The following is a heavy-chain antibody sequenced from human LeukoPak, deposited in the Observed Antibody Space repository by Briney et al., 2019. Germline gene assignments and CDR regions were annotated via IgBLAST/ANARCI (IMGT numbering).Heavy chain of an antibody. Sequence: ASVKVSCKASGYTFTSYYIHWVRQAPGQGLEWMGVINPSGGSTSYAQNFQSRVTVTRDTSTSTVFMELSILTSDDTAVYYCARGYSPKFKTTGNDYWGQGTLVTVSS. V-gene: IGHV1-46*01. CDR2: INPSGGST. D-gene: IGHD1-1*01. CDR1: GYTFTSYY. J-gene: IGHJ4*02. CDR3: ARGYSPKFKTTGNDY.